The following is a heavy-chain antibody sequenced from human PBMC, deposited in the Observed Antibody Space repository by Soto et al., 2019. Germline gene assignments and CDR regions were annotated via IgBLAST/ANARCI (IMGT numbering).Heavy chain of an antibody. CDR2: IYYSGST. CDR1: GGSISSYY. CDR3: ARDKDYDFWIGAFDI. J-gene: IGHJ3*02. V-gene: IGHV4-59*01. Sequence: SETLSLTCTVSGGSISSYYWSWSRQPPGKGLEWIGYIYYSGSTNYNPSLKSRVTVSVDTSKNQFSLKLSSVTAADTAVYYCARDKDYDFWIGAFDIWGQGTMVTVSS. D-gene: IGHD3-3*01.